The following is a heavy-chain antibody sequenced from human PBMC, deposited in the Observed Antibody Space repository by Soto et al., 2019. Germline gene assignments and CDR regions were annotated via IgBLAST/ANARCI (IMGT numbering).Heavy chain of an antibody. CDR3: AREDQWLPDY. V-gene: IGHV1-46*01. D-gene: IGHD6-19*01. CDR1: GYTFTTSS. J-gene: IGHJ4*02. CDR2: VHPSGGST. Sequence: TSVKVSCKTSGYTFTTSSTHWVRQAPGQGLEWMGIVHPSGGSTTYAQNFQGRVTMTRDTSTSTVYMELSSLRSEDTAVYYCAREDQWLPDYWGQGTLVTVSS.